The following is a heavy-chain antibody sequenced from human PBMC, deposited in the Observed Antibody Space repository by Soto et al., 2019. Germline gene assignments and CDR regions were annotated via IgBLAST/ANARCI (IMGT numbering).Heavy chain of an antibody. J-gene: IGHJ4*02. CDR1: GGSISSSSYY. Sequence: QLLESGPGLVKPSETLSLTCTVSGGSISSSSYYWGWIRQPPGKGLEWIGSIYYSGSTYYNPSLKSRVTISVDTSKNQFSLKLSSVTAADTAVYYCARQKGIAAAPQKIDYWGQGTLVTVSS. CDR3: ARQKGIAAAPQKIDY. CDR2: IYYSGST. V-gene: IGHV4-39*01. D-gene: IGHD6-13*01.